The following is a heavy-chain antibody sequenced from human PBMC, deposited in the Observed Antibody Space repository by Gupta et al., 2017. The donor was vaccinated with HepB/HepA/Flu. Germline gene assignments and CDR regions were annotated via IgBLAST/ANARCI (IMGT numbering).Heavy chain of an antibody. CDR1: GFTFSDYY. CDR2: ISGSGSNI. J-gene: IGHJ4*02. Sequence: QVQMVESGGGLVKPGGSLRLSCAASGFTFSDYYMPWIRQAPGKGLEWVSSISGSGSNIYYADSVKGRFTISRDNAKNSLYLQMNSLRGEDTAVYYCARGRANCRSTSCYTYYFDYWGQGNLVTVSS. CDR3: ARGRANCRSTSCYTYYFDY. D-gene: IGHD2-2*02. V-gene: IGHV3-11*04.